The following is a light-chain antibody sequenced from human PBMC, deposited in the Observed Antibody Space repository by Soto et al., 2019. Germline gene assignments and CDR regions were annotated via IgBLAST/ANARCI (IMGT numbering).Light chain of an antibody. CDR3: SSYTSSSSVV. CDR1: SSDVGGYNY. Sequence: QSALTQPASVSGSPGQSITISCTGTSSDVGGYNYVSWYQQHPGKAPKLMIYDVSNRPSGVSNRFSGSKSGNTASLTISGLQVEDEADYYCSSYTSSSSVVFGGGTKLTFL. CDR2: DVS. V-gene: IGLV2-14*01. J-gene: IGLJ2*01.